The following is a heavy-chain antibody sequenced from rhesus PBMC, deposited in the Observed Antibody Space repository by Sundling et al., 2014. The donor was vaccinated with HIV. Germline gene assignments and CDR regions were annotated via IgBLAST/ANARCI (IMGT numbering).Heavy chain of an antibody. D-gene: IGHD1-38*01. CDR3: ARRPGADWYFDI. CDR2: IGGSSGTT. Sequence: QVQLQESGPGLVRPSETLSLTCTVSGGSISPYHWNWIRQPPGKGLEWIGNIGGSSGTTYYNPSLKSRVTISTDTSKNQFSLKLSSVTAADTAVYYCARRPGADWYFDIWGPGTPITISS. J-gene: IGHJ2*01. CDR1: GGSISPYH. V-gene: IGHV4-165*01.